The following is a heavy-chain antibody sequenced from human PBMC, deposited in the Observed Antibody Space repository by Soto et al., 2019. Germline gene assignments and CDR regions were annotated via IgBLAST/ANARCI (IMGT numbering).Heavy chain of an antibody. CDR3: ARDPGGPYYDILTRYFTSVSV. V-gene: IGHV3-21*01. Sequence: GGSLRLSCAASGFTFSSYSMNWVRQAPGKGLEWFSSISSSSSYIYYADSVKGRFTISRDNAKNSLYLQMNSLRAEDTAVYYCARDPGGPYYDILTRYFTSVSVWGQGTMVTVSS. CDR2: ISSSSSYI. J-gene: IGHJ3*01. D-gene: IGHD3-9*01. CDR1: GFTFSSYS.